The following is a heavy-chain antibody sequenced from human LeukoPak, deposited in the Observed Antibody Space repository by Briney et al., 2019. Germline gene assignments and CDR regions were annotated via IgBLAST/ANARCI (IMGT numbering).Heavy chain of an antibody. CDR2: MNPNSGNT. J-gene: IGHJ6*02. CDR1: GYTFTSYD. CDR3: ARGPFIVTTDYYYGMDV. D-gene: IGHD4-11*01. Sequence: PGASVKVSCKASGYTFTSYDINWVRQATGQGLEWMGWMNPNSGNTGYAQKFQGRVTMTRNTSISTAYMELSSLRSEDTAVYYCARGPFIVTTDYYYGMDVWGQGTTVTVSS. V-gene: IGHV1-8*01.